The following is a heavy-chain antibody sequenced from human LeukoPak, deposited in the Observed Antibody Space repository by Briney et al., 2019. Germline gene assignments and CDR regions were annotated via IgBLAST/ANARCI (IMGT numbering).Heavy chain of an antibody. V-gene: IGHV3-30-3*01. J-gene: IGHJ4*02. CDR2: ISYDGSNK. Sequence: TGGSLRLSCAASGFTFSSYAMHWVRQAPGKGLEWVAVISYDGSNKYYADSVKGRFIISRDNSKKTLYLQMNTLRAEDTAVYYCARVVGNSYGSLDYWGQGPLVTVSS. D-gene: IGHD5-18*01. CDR1: GFTFSSYA. CDR3: ARVVGNSYGSLDY.